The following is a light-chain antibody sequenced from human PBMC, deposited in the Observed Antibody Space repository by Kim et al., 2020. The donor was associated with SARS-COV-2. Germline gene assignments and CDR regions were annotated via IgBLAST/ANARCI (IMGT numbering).Light chain of an antibody. CDR1: RGDFGSYKY. V-gene: IGLV2-8*01. CDR2: EVT. CDR3: ASHGGYDYV. J-gene: IGLJ1*01. Sequence: PCQSAAISCSETRGDFGSYKYVSWYQQHPGKSPKLIIYEVTKRPSGVPDRFSGSMSGNTASLTVSGLQAEDEADYYCASHGGYDYVFGTGTKVTVL.